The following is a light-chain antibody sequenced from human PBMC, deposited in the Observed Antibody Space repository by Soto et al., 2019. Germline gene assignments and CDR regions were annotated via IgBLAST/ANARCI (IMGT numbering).Light chain of an antibody. Sequence: EIVLTQSPATLSLSPGERATLSCRASQSVSSYLAWYQQKPGQAPRLLIYDASNRATGIPARFSGSGSGTDFTLTISSLEPEDVAVYYCQQRSNWPPTFGQGTKLDIK. V-gene: IGKV3-11*01. CDR1: QSVSSY. CDR2: DAS. J-gene: IGKJ2*01. CDR3: QQRSNWPPT.